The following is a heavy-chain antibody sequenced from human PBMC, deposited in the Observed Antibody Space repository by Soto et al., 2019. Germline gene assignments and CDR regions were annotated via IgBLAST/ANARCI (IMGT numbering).Heavy chain of an antibody. CDR3: ASDGGSGAAAGRSNWFDP. CDR1: GFLFSSYN. V-gene: IGHV3-33*01. CDR2: IWYDGKNQ. J-gene: IGHJ5*02. D-gene: IGHD6-13*01. Sequence: QVQLVESGGGVVQPGGSLRLSCATSGFLFSSYNMHWLRQAPDKGLEWLAVIWYDGKNQYYGDSLKGRLTISRDNSKNTLYPQMDGLRVEDTTVYFCASDGGSGAAAGRSNWFDPWGQGTLVTVSS.